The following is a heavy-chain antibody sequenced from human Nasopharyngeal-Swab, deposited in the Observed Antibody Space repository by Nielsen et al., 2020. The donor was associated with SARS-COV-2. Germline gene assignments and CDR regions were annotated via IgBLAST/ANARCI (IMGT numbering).Heavy chain of an antibody. Sequence: ASVKVSCKASGYTLTGYYLHWVRQAPGQGLEWMGWINPDTGATNYAEKFQGRVTMTSDMALSTAYMEMSRLRSDDTAVYYCARDYYDNYDSDYWGQGTLVTVSS. CDR2: INPDTGAT. CDR3: ARDYYDNYDSDY. V-gene: IGHV1-2*02. J-gene: IGHJ4*02. CDR1: GYTLTGYY. D-gene: IGHD3-22*01.